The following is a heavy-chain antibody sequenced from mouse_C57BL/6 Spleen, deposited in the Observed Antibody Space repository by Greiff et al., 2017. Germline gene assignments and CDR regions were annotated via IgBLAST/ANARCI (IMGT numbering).Heavy chain of an antibody. Sequence: VQLQQPGAELVRPGSSVKLSCKASGYTFTSYWMHWVKQRPIQGLEWIGNIDPSDSETHYNQKFKDKATLTVDKSSSTAYMQLSSLTSEDSAVYYCARDDYDGGGVDYIDYWGQGTTLTVSS. CDR3: ARDDYDGGGVDYIDY. CDR2: IDPSDSET. V-gene: IGHV1-52*01. J-gene: IGHJ2*01. CDR1: GYTFTSYW. D-gene: IGHD2-4*01.